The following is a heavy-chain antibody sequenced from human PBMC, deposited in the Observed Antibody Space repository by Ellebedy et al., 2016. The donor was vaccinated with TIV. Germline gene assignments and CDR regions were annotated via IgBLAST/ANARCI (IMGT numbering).Heavy chain of an antibody. V-gene: IGHV3-66*01. D-gene: IGHD6-19*01. CDR1: GFTVSSNY. CDR2: IYSGGST. J-gene: IGHJ6*02. CDR3: ARDPPSGIAVAGTDYYNGMDV. Sequence: GESLKISCAASGFTVSSNYMSWVRQAPGKGLEWVSVIYSGGSTYYADSVKGRFTISRDNSKNTLYLQMNSLIAEDTAVYYCARDPPSGIAVAGTDYYNGMDVWGQGTTVTVSS.